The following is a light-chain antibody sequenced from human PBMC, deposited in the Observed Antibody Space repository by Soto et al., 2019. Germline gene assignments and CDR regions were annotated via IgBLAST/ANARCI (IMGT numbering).Light chain of an antibody. CDR3: AAWDDSLNGVL. CDR2: SNN. Sequence: QSVLTQSPSASGTPGQRVTISCSGSSSNIGGNTVNWYQQLPGTAPKLLISSNNQRPSGVPDRFSGSKSGTSASLAISGLQSEDEADYCCAAWDDSLNGVLFGGGTKVTVL. J-gene: IGLJ3*02. V-gene: IGLV1-44*01. CDR1: SSNIGGNT.